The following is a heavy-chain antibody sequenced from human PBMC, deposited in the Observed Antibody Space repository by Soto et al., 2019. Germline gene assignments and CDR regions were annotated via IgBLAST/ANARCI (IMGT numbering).Heavy chain of an antibody. J-gene: IGHJ3*02. D-gene: IGHD3-16*01. CDR3: ARSRIMADFNDYGGNYHGFDI. V-gene: IGHV1-69*01. CDR2: IIPMFRTP. Sequence: QVQLVQSGPEVRKSGSSVRVSCKATGGTVSSHAVSWVRLAPGQGLEWIGGIIPMFRTPTYAQKFQGGVTISADESTSSVFMDMSSLRSEDTAVYYCARSRIMADFNDYGGNYHGFDIWGQGTMVTVSS. CDR1: GGTVSSHA.